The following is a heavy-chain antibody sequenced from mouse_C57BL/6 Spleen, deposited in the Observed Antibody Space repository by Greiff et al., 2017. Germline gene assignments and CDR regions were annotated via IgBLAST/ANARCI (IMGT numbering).Heavy chain of an antibody. J-gene: IGHJ3*01. CDR3: ARSGFYDGYSWFAY. CDR2: IYPGSGST. Sequence: QVQLQQPGAELVKPGASVKMSCKASGYTFTSYWITWVKQRPGQGLEWIGDIYPGSGSTNYNEKFKSKATLTVDTSSSTAYMQLSSLTSEDSAVYYCARSGFYDGYSWFAYWGQGTLVTVSA. V-gene: IGHV1-55*01. D-gene: IGHD2-3*01. CDR1: GYTFTSYW.